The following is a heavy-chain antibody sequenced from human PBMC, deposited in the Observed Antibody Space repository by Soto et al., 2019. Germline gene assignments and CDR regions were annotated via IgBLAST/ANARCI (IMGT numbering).Heavy chain of an antibody. CDR2: IFSNDEK. CDR1: GFSLSHAKMG. Sequence: SGPTLVNPTETLTLTCTVSGFSLSHAKMGVTWIRQPPGKALEWLAHIFSNDEKSYSTSLKSRLSISKDTSNSQVVLSMTNMDPVDTATYYCVRISGYVYDYWGQGSLVTVSS. CDR3: VRISGYVYDY. V-gene: IGHV2-26*01. D-gene: IGHD5-12*01. J-gene: IGHJ4*02.